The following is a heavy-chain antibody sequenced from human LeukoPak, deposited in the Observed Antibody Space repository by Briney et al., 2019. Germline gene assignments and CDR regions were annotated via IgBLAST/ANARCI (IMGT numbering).Heavy chain of an antibody. V-gene: IGHV1-2*02. CDR3: ARDPLMDAFDL. CDR1: GYTFTDHY. Sequence: GASVKVSCKSSGYTFTDHYVHWVRLAPGQGLEWIGWINPRSGDTKYAQKFQGRVSMTRDTSVTTAHMDIRRLKSDDTAIYYCARDPLMDAFDLWGQGTMVTVSS. J-gene: IGHJ3*01. CDR2: INPRSGDT.